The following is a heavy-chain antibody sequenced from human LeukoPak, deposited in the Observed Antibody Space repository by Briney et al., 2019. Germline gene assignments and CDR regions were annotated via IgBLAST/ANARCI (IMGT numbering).Heavy chain of an antibody. D-gene: IGHD6-13*01. CDR2: FDPEDGET. CDR1: GYTLTELS. V-gene: IGHV1-24*01. CDR3: ATGGTGCSSSWKEGP. Sequence: ASVKVSCKVSGYTLTELSMHWVRQAPGKGLEWMGGFDPEDGETIYAQKFQGRVTMTEDTSTDTAYMELSSLRSEDTAVYYCATGGTGCSSSWKEGPWGQGTLVTVSS. J-gene: IGHJ5*02.